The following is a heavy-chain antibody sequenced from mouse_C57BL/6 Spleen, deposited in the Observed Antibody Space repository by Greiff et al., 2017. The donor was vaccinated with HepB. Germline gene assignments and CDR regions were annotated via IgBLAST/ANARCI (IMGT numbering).Heavy chain of an antibody. CDR3: TRVDGYSYFDY. CDR2: ISSGGDYI. D-gene: IGHD2-3*01. J-gene: IGHJ2*01. Sequence: EVKLVESGEGLVKPGGSLKLSCAASGFTFSSYAMSWVRQTPEKRLEWVAYISSGGDYIYYADTVKGRFTISRDNARNTLYLQMSSLKSEDTAMYYCTRVDGYSYFDYWGQGTTLTVSS. CDR1: GFTFSSYA. V-gene: IGHV5-9-1*02.